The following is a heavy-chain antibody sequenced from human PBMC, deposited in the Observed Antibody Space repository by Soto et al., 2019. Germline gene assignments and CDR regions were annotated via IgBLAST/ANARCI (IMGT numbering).Heavy chain of an antibody. CDR2: ISYDGSNK. J-gene: IGHJ4*02. CDR1: GFTFSSYG. D-gene: IGHD1-26*01. CDR3: AKEGGLSGSYYISSSYYFDY. V-gene: IGHV3-30*18. Sequence: GGSLRLSCAASGFTFSSYGMHWVRQAPGKGLEWVAAISYDGSNKYYADSVKGRFTISRDNSKNTLYLQMNSLRAEDTSVYYCAKEGGLSGSYYISSSYYFDYWGQGTLVTVSS.